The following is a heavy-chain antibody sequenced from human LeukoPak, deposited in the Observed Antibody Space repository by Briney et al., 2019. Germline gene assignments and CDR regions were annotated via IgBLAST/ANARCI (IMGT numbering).Heavy chain of an antibody. D-gene: IGHD1-7*01. CDR3: ARDYGYNWNYGGGGWFDP. Sequence: SVKVSRKASGGTFSSYAISWVRQAPGQGLEWMGRIIPIFGTANYAQKFQGRVTITTDESTSTAYMELSSLRSEDTAVYYCARDYGYNWNYGGGGWFDPWGQGTLLSVSS. CDR2: IIPIFGTA. V-gene: IGHV1-69*05. CDR1: GGTFSSYA. J-gene: IGHJ5*02.